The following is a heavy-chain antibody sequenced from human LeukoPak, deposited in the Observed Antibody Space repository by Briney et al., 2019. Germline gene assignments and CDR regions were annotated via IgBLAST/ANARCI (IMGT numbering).Heavy chain of an antibody. CDR1: GGSFSGYY. CDR2: IYYSGST. V-gene: IGHV4-59*08. CDR3: ARTRDYDILTGYGY. J-gene: IGHJ4*02. D-gene: IGHD3-9*01. Sequence: SETLSLTCAVYGGSFSGYYWSWIRQPPRKGLEWIGYIYYSGSTNYNPSLKSRVIISVDTSKNQFSLKLSSVTAADTAVYYCARTRDYDILTGYGYWGQGTLVTVSS.